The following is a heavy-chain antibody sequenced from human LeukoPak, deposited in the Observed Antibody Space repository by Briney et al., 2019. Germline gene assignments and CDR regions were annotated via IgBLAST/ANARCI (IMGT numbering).Heavy chain of an antibody. V-gene: IGHV3-23*01. Sequence: PGGSLRLSCAPSGFTFSSYAMSWVRQAPGMGLEWLSAISGSGGNTYYADSVKGRFTISRDNSQNTLSLQMNSLRAEDTAVYFCAKAGYRGSSINYFDYWGQGTLGPVSS. CDR1: GFTFSSYA. J-gene: IGHJ4*02. D-gene: IGHD6-6*01. CDR3: AKAGYRGSSINYFDY. CDR2: ISGSGGNT.